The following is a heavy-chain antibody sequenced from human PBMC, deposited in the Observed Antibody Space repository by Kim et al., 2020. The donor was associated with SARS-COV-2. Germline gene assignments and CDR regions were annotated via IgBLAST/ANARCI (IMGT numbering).Heavy chain of an antibody. Sequence: GESLRLSCAASGFTFSLYSMSWVRQAPGKGLEWVSSINSNGNNIYDADSVKGRFTISRDNAQNSLFLQMNSLRAEDTAVYYCAKRGSDTYSLPYYYMGV. CDR1: GFTFSLYS. D-gene: IGHD3-16*01. J-gene: IGHJ6*03. CDR2: INSNGNNI. V-gene: IGHV3-21*01. CDR3: AKRGSDTYSLPYYYMGV.